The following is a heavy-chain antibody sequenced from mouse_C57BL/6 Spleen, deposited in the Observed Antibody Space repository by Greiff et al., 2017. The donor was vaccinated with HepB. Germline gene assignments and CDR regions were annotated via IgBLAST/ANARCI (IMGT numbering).Heavy chain of an antibody. J-gene: IGHJ4*01. Sequence: VQLQESGPELVKPGASVKISCKASGYAFSSSWMNWVKQRPGKGLEWIGRIYPGDGDTNYNGKFKGKATLTADKSSSTAYMQLSSLTSEDSAVYFCARGMDYWGQGTSVTVSS. V-gene: IGHV1-82*01. CDR3: ARGMDY. CDR1: GYAFSSSW. CDR2: IYPGDGDT.